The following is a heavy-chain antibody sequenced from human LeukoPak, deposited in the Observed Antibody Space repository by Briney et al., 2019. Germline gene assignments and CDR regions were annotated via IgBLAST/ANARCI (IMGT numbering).Heavy chain of an antibody. CDR2: INVRGDGT. V-gene: IGHV3-23*01. Sequence: GGSLRLSCAASGFTFNSFAFTWVRQAPGRGLEWVSAINVRGDGTYYAESVRGRFTISRDNSKNTLCLQMNSLRAEDTALYYCAKDYRYGSAWGPGTLVVVSS. CDR3: AKDYRYGSA. CDR1: GFTFNSFA. J-gene: IGHJ5*02. D-gene: IGHD6-19*01.